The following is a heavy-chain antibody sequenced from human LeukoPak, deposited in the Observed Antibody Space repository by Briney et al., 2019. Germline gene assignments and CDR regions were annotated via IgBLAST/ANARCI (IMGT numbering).Heavy chain of an antibody. Sequence: ASVKVSCKISGYTLTELSMHWVRQAPGKGLEGMGGFDPEDAETIYAQKFQGRVTMTEDTSTDTAYMELSSLRSEDTAVYYCATPRVDTALNYYGMDVWGQGTTVTVSS. J-gene: IGHJ6*02. CDR1: GYTLTELS. CDR2: FDPEDAET. V-gene: IGHV1-24*01. CDR3: ATPRVDTALNYYGMDV. D-gene: IGHD5-18*01.